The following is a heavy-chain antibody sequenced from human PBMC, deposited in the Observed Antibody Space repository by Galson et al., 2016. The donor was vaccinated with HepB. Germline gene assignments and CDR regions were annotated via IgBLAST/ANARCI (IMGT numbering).Heavy chain of an antibody. CDR3: ATDVPLRWRARGWFDS. V-gene: IGHV1-24*01. J-gene: IGHJ5*01. Sequence: VKVSCKVSGYTLTELSMHWVRQGPGKGLEWMGGFDPEDGETIYAQKFQGRVSMTEDTSTAYMELSSLRSEDTAVYYCATDVPLRWRARGWFDSWGQGTLVTVSS. D-gene: IGHD4-23*01. CDR1: GYTLTELS. CDR2: FDPEDGET.